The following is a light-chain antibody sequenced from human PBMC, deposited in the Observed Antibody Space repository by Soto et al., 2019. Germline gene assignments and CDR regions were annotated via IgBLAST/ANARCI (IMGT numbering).Light chain of an antibody. CDR3: CSSAGSSTVI. Sequence: QSALTQPRSVSGSPGQSVTISCTGTSRDVGAYNYVSWYQQHPGKAPKLIIYDVRKWPSGVPDRFSGSKSGNTASLTISGLQAEDEADYYCCSSAGSSTVIFGGGTKLTVL. CDR1: SRDVGAYNY. V-gene: IGLV2-11*01. CDR2: DVR. J-gene: IGLJ2*01.